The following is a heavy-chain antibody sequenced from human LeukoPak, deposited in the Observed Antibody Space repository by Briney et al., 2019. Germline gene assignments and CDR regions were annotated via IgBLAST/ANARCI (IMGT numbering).Heavy chain of an antibody. D-gene: IGHD3-16*02. J-gene: IGHJ4*02. V-gene: IGHV7-4-1*02. CDR2: INTNTGNP. Sequence: ASVKVSCKASGYTFTSYAMNWVRQAPGQGLEWMGWINTNTGNPTYAQGFTGRFVFSLDTSVSTAYLQISSLKAEDTAVYYCARVRGYDYVWGSYRPSSSDYWAREPWSPSPQ. CDR1: GYTFTSYA. CDR3: ARVRGYDYVWGSYRPSSSDY.